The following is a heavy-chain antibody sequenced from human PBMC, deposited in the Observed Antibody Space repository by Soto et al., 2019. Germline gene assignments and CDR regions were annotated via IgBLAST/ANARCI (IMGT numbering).Heavy chain of an antibody. J-gene: IGHJ4*02. V-gene: IGHV3-33*01. D-gene: IGHD4-17*01. Sequence: PGGSLRLSCEASGFTFNTYSIHWVRQPPGKGLEWLAAIWYDGTQKYYADSVKGRFIISRDNSKKTLYLEMNSLRAEDTAVYYCARAGGTTVTGLWHFDSWGQGTLVTVS. CDR3: ARAGGTTVTGLWHFDS. CDR1: GFTFNTYS. CDR2: IWYDGTQK.